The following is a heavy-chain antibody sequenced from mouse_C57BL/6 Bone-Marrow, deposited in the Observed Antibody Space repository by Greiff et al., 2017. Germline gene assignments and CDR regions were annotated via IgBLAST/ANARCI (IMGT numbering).Heavy chain of an antibody. CDR1: GFNINDYY. CDR3: TNPITTVGAGDY. J-gene: IGHJ2*01. CDR2: IDPAAGDT. Sequence: VQLQQSGAALVRPGASVKLSCTASGFNINDYYMHWVKQRPDQGLEWIGRIDPAAGDTDYAPKFQGKATMTADTSSNTAYLQRISLTAEDTAVYYGTNPITTVGAGDYGGQGTTLTVSS. D-gene: IGHD1-1*01. V-gene: IGHV14-1*01.